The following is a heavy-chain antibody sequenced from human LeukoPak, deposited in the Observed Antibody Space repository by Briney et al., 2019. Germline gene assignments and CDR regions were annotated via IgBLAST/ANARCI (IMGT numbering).Heavy chain of an antibody. Sequence: SETLSLTCTVSGGSISSSSYYWGWIRQPPGKGLEWIGSIYYSGSTYYNPSLKSRVTISVDTSKNQFSLKLSSVTAADTAVYYCARGPPSIAAPNYFDYWGQGTLVTVSS. CDR1: GGSISSSSYY. V-gene: IGHV4-39*07. CDR2: IYYSGST. CDR3: ARGPPSIAAPNYFDY. J-gene: IGHJ4*02. D-gene: IGHD6-13*01.